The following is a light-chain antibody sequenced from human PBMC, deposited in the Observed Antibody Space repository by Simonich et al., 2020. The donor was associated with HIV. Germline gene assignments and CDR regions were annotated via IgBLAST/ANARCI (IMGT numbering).Light chain of an antibody. J-gene: IGKJ4*01. CDR3: QQYYSTPPT. V-gene: IGKV4-1*01. Sequence: DIVMTQSPDSLAVSLGERATINCKSSQGVLYSSNNKNYLAWYQQKPGRPPKLLMYWASTRESGVPDRFSGSGSGTDFTLTISSLQAEDVAVYYCQQYYSTPPTFGGGTKVEIK. CDR1: QGVLYSSNNKNY. CDR2: WAS.